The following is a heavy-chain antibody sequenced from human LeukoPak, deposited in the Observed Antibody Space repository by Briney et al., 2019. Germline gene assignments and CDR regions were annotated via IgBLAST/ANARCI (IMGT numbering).Heavy chain of an antibody. J-gene: IGHJ4*02. V-gene: IGHV1-8*01. D-gene: IGHD2-21*01. CDR2: MNPNSGNT. CDR1: GYTFTSYD. CDR3: ARAAWVSTSSKYYFDN. Sequence: ASVTVSCKASGYTFTSYDIHWVRQATGQGLEWMGWMNPNSGNTGYAQKFQGRVTMTRNTSISTAYMEPSSLRTDDTALYYCARAAWVSTSSKYYFDNWGQGTLVTVSS.